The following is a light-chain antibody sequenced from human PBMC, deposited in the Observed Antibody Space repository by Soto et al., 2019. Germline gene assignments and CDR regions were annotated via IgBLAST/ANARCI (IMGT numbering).Light chain of an antibody. Sequence: GERATLSCRASQSVSSYLAWYQQKPGLAPRLLIYDASNRATGIPARFSGSGSGTDFTLTISSLEPEDFAVYYCQQRSNWVTFGGGTKVDIK. CDR3: QQRSNWVT. CDR2: DAS. CDR1: QSVSSY. V-gene: IGKV3-11*01. J-gene: IGKJ4*01.